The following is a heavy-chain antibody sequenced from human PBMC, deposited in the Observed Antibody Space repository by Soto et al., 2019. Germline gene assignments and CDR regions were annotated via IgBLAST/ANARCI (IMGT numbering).Heavy chain of an antibody. J-gene: IGHJ3*02. D-gene: IGHD1-26*01. Sequence: GGSLRLSCAASGFSFSIYAMSWVRQAPGKGLERVSSLSGSGTSTYYADSVKGRFTISRDNSKNTLYLQMNSLRAEDTAVYYCAKDEDSGSYYLNAFDIWGQGTMVTVSS. CDR2: LSGSGTST. CDR1: GFSFSIYA. V-gene: IGHV3-23*01. CDR3: AKDEDSGSYYLNAFDI.